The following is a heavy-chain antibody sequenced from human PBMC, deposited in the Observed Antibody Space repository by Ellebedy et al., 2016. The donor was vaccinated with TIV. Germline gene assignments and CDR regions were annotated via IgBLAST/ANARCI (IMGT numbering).Heavy chain of an antibody. Sequence: ASVKVSCKASGGTFSSYAISWVRQAPGQGLEWMGGIIPIFRTANYAQKFQGRVTITADKSTSTAYMELSSLRSEDTAVYYCARAGYSGLLQYWYFDLWGRGTLVTVSS. V-gene: IGHV1-69*06. CDR2: IIPIFRTA. J-gene: IGHJ2*01. CDR3: ARAGYSGLLQYWYFDL. D-gene: IGHD5-12*01. CDR1: GGTFSSYA.